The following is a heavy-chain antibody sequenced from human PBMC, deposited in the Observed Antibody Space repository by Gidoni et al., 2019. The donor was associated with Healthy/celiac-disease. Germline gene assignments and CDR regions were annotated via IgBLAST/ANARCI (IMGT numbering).Heavy chain of an antibody. CDR1: GFPFSGYD. J-gene: IGHJ4*02. CDR3: AKDAYLRSGVDY. V-gene: IGHV3-23*01. D-gene: IGHD3-3*01. Sequence: EVQLLESGGGLVQPGGSLRLFCAASGFPFSGYDMSWVRQAPGKGLEWVSAISGSGGSTYYEDSVKGRFTISRDNSKNTLYLQMNSLRAEDTAVYYCAKDAYLRSGVDYWGQGTLVTVSS. CDR2: ISGSGGST.